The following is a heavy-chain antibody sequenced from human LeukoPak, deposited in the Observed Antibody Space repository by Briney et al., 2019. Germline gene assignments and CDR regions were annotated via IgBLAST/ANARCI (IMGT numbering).Heavy chain of an antibody. CDR2: INKNGDTT. CDR1: GLTSSNNY. D-gene: IGHD6-19*01. Sequence: GGSLRLSCAASGLTSSNNYMSWVHQAPGGGREWVSGINKNGDTTHYADSVKGRFTISRDNSKNKLYLQSNSLRAEDTAVYYCAKDRRGSGWYGYFDYWGQGTLVTVSS. CDR3: AKDRRGSGWYGYFDY. V-gene: IGHV3-23*01. J-gene: IGHJ4*02.